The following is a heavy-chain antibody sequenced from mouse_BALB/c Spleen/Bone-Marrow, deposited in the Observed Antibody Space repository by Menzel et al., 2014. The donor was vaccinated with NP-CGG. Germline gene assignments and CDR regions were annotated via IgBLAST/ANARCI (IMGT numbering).Heavy chain of an antibody. Sequence: VQLQQSGPKLVKPGASVRISCKASGYTFTSFYIHWVRQRPGQGLEWIGWIYPGDFSTKYNEKFKGKATLTADKSSSTASMQLSSLTSEDSAVYFCARKSQRAYDSMIYWGQGTSVTVSS. CDR3: ARKSQRAYDSMIY. CDR2: IYPGDFST. V-gene: IGHV1S56*01. J-gene: IGHJ4*01. D-gene: IGHD2-4*01. CDR1: GYTFTSFY.